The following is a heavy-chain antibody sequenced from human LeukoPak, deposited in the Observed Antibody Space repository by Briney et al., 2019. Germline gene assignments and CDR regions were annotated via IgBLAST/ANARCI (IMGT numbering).Heavy chain of an antibody. CDR2: IYYSGST. V-gene: IGHV4-59*01. J-gene: IGHJ6*03. CDR3: ARGAFYDFWSVPPMDV. CDR1: GGSISSYY. D-gene: IGHD3-3*01. Sequence: SETLSLTCTVSGGSISSYYWSWIRQPPGKGLEWIGYIYYSGSTNYNPSLKSRVTISVDTSKNQFSLKLSSVTAADTAVYYCARGAFYDFWSVPPMDVWGKGTTVTVSS.